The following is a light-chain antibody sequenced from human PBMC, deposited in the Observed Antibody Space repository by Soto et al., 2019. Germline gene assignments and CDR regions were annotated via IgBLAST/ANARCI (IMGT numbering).Light chain of an antibody. Sequence: EIVLTQSPGTLSLSPGERATLSCRASQSVSSSYLAWYQQKPGQAPRLLIYGASSRATGVPDRFSGSGSGTDFTLTISRLEPEDFAVYYCQQYGSSPQITFDPGTKVDIK. J-gene: IGKJ3*01. CDR3: QQYGSSPQIT. CDR1: QSVSSSY. V-gene: IGKV3-20*01. CDR2: GAS.